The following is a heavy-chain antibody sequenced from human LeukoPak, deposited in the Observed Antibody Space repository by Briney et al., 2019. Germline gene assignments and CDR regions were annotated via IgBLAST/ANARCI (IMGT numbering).Heavy chain of an antibody. D-gene: IGHD6-19*01. Sequence: PGGSLRLSCAASGFTVSSNYMSWVRQAPGKGLEWVSVIYSGGNTYYADSVKGRFTISRDNAKNTLFLQMTSLRAEDTAVYYCVRGNSGSRTTPFDYWGQGTLVTVSS. J-gene: IGHJ4*02. V-gene: IGHV3-53*01. CDR2: IYSGGNT. CDR3: VRGNSGSRTTPFDY. CDR1: GFTVSSNY.